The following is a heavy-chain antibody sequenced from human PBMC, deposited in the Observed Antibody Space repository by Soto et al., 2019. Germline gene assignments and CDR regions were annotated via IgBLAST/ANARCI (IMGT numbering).Heavy chain of an antibody. CDR3: AKDGIAAAAMGRLFDY. J-gene: IGHJ4*02. D-gene: IGHD6-13*01. CDR1: GFTFSSYA. V-gene: IGHV3-23*01. Sequence: PGGSLRLSCAASGFTFSSYAMSWVRQAPGKGLEWVSAISGSGGSTYYADSVKGRFTISRDNSKNTLYLQMNSLRAEDTAVYYCAKDGIAAAAMGRLFDYWGQGTLVTVSS. CDR2: ISGSGGST.